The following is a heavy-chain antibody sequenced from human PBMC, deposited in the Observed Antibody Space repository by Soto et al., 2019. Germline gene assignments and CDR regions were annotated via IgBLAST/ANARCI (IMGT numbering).Heavy chain of an antibody. CDR2: ISAYNGNT. V-gene: IGHV1-18*01. Sequence: AASVKVSCKASGYTFTSYGISWVRQAPGQGLEWMGWISAYNGNTNYAQKLQGRVTMTTDTSTSTAYMELRSLRSDDTAVYYCARDPAYYDFWSGYPRFPWYYYYGMDVWGQGTTVTVSS. D-gene: IGHD3-3*01. J-gene: IGHJ6*02. CDR3: ARDPAYYDFWSGYPRFPWYYYYGMDV. CDR1: GYTFTSYG.